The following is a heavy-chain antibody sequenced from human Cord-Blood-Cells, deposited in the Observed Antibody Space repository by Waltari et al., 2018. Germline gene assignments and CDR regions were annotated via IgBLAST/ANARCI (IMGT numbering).Heavy chain of an antibody. D-gene: IGHD2-8*02. CDR1: GYSISSGYY. J-gene: IGHJ6*02. Sequence: QVQLQESGPGLVKPSETLSLTCAVSGYSISSGYYWGWIRQPPGKGLEWIGSIYHSGSTYYNPSLKSRVTIPVDTSKNQFSLKLSSVTAADTAVYYCARDGGGVLPMDVWGQGTTVTVSS. V-gene: IGHV4-38-2*02. CDR2: IYHSGST. CDR3: ARDGGGVLPMDV.